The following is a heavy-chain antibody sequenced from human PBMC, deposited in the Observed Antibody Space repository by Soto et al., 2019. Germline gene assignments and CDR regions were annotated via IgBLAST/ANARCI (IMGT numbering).Heavy chain of an antibody. CDR3: ARDGMRQQLVPSYYYYGMDV. D-gene: IGHD6-13*01. Sequence: GGSLRLSCAASGFTFSSYSMNWVRQAPGKGLEWVSSISSSSSYIYYADSEKGRFTISRDNAKNSLYLQMNSLRAEDTAVYYCARDGMRQQLVPSYYYYGMDVWGQGTTVTVSS. V-gene: IGHV3-21*01. J-gene: IGHJ6*02. CDR1: GFTFSSYS. CDR2: ISSSSSYI.